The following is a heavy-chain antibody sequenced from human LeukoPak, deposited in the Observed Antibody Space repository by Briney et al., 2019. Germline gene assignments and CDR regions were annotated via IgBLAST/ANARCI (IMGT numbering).Heavy chain of an antibody. CDR1: GGSISSYY. V-gene: IGHV4-59*01. J-gene: IGHJ6*02. CDR2: IYYSGST. D-gene: IGHD6-13*01. CDR3: ARLYSSSWFDYYYYGMDV. Sequence: SETLSLTCTVSGGSISSYYWSWIRQPPGKGLERIGYIYYSGSTNYNPSLKSRVTISVDTSKNQFSLKLSSVTAADTAVYYCARLYSSSWFDYYYYGMDVWGQGTTVTVSS.